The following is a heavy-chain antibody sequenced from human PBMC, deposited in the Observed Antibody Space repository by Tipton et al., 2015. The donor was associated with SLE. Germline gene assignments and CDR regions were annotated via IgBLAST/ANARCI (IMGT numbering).Heavy chain of an antibody. Sequence: TLSLTCTVSGGSISSHYWSWIRQPPGKGLEWIGYIYYSGSTNYNPSLKSRVTISVDTSKNQFSLKLTSVTAADTAVYYCAVNVVVKVQVDYWGPGALVTVSS. D-gene: IGHD2-21*01. V-gene: IGHV4-59*11. CDR1: GGSISSHY. CDR2: IYYSGST. CDR3: AVNVVVKVQVDY. J-gene: IGHJ4*02.